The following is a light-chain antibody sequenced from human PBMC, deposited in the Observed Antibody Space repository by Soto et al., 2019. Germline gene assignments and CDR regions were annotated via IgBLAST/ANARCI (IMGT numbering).Light chain of an antibody. CDR2: EVT. Sequence: QSVLTQPPSASGSPGQSVTISCTGTSRDVGGYNYVSWYQQYPGRAPKLMIYEVTKRPSGVPDRFSGSKSGNTASLTVSRLQAEDEADYYCSSYAASNNFYFVFGGGTKLTV. CDR3: SSYAASNNFYFV. CDR1: SRDVGGYNY. V-gene: IGLV2-8*01. J-gene: IGLJ3*02.